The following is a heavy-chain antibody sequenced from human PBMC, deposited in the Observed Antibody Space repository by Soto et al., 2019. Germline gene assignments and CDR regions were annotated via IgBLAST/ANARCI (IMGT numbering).Heavy chain of an antibody. V-gene: IGHV4-39*02. CDR3: GRATPGYPGRAFHI. Sequence: SETLSLTCTVSEGSINWSPDYWGWLRQPPGKEPQWIASVHYTASTYYNPSLKSRVTISVDTSKNQFSLNLRSVTAADTAIYYCGRATPGYPGRAFHIWGQGTMVTVS. D-gene: IGHD2-15*01. J-gene: IGHJ3*02. CDR1: EGSINWSPDY. CDR2: VHYTAST.